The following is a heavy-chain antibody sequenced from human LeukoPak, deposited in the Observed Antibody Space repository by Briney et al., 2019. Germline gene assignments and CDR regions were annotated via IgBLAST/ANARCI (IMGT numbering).Heavy chain of an antibody. D-gene: IGHD4/OR15-4a*01. CDR2: IFTSGSS. CDR3: SRGGANDL. Sequence: SETLSLTCTVSGGSITSDYWSWLRQPAGKGLEWIGRIFTSGSSSYNPSLRSRVTMSLDTSKNQFSLKLSSVTAADTAVYFCSRGGANDLWGQGALVTVSS. J-gene: IGHJ5*02. CDR1: GGSITSDY. V-gene: IGHV4-4*07.